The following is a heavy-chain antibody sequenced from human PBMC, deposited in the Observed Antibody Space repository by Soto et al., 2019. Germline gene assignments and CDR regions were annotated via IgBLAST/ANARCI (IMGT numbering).Heavy chain of an antibody. D-gene: IGHD6-13*01. Sequence: XSVKVSCKASGYTFNKYIIHWVRQAPGQSLEEMGWINAGNGYTTYAQNFQDRVTITRDTSANTAYMEVTSLTFEDTAVYFCARGDLEAAGQLDSWGQGNLATVSS. CDR3: ARGDLEAAGQLDS. V-gene: IGHV1-3*01. CDR2: INAGNGYT. J-gene: IGHJ4*02. CDR1: GYTFNKYI.